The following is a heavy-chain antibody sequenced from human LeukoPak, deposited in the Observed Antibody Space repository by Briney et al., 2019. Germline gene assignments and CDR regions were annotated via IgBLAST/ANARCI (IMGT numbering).Heavy chain of an antibody. D-gene: IGHD2-2*01. Sequence: GGSLRLSCAASGFAFSSYAMHWVRQAPGKGLEWVAVISYDGSNKYYAASVKGRFTIFRDNAKNTLYLQMNSLRAEDTAVYYCARALYHPRDIVVVPAAISYWGQGTLVTVSS. CDR1: GFAFSSYA. J-gene: IGHJ4*02. CDR3: ARALYHPRDIVVVPAAISY. V-gene: IGHV3-30-3*01. CDR2: ISYDGSNK.